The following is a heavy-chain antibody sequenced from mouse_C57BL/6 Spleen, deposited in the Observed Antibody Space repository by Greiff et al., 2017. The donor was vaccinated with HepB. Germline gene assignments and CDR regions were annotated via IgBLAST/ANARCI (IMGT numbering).Heavy chain of an antibody. Sequence: QVQLQQPGAELVRPGTSVKLSCKASGYTFTSYWMHWVKQRPGQGLEWIGVIDPSDSYTNYNQKFKGKATLAVDTSSSTAYMQLSRLTSEDSAVYYGGRRPPIYYDYGEFAYWGQGTLVTVSA. D-gene: IGHD2-4*01. CDR1: GYTFTSYW. J-gene: IGHJ3*01. CDR2: IDPSDSYT. CDR3: GRRPPIYYDYGEFAY. V-gene: IGHV1-59*01.